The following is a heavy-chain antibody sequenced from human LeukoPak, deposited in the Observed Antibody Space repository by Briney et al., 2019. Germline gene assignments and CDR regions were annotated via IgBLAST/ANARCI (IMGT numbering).Heavy chain of an antibody. D-gene: IGHD3-10*01. CDR3: ARERPTLLTRIRGIATAPDH. V-gene: IGHV1-2*02. Sequence: ASVMVSCKTSGYVFTAYYIHWVRQAPGQGLEWLGFVKPDTGATNSAQQLQGRVSMTSDASVTTAYMELSGLTSDDTALYFCARERPTLLTRIRGIATAPDHWGQGTLVTVSS. J-gene: IGHJ5*02. CDR1: GYVFTAYY. CDR2: VKPDTGAT.